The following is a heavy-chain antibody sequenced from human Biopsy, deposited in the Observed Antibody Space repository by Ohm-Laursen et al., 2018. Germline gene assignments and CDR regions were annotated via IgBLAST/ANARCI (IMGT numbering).Heavy chain of an antibody. CDR3: ARHHYGGTRYWYFDL. Sequence: TLSLTCTVSGGSVSSGGFYWSWIRQHPGKGLEWIGNIYYRETTYYNPSLKSLVTISVDTSKNHFSLKLNSVTAADTTVYYSARHHYGGTRYWYFDLWGRGTLVTVSS. D-gene: IGHD4-23*01. CDR1: GGSVSSGGFY. V-gene: IGHV4-31*01. J-gene: IGHJ2*01. CDR2: IYYRETT.